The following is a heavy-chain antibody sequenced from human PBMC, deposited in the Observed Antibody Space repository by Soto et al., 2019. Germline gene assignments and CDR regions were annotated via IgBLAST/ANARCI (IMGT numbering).Heavy chain of an antibody. V-gene: IGHV1-3*01. CDR3: ARSPLTYYYDSSGYLFDY. J-gene: IGHJ4*02. CDR1: GYIFTSCA. D-gene: IGHD3-22*01. Sequence: ASVKVSCKASGYIFTSCAMHWVRQAPGHRLEWMGWISADNDNTRYSQKFQGRVTITSDTSASTAYMELSSLRSEDTAVYYCARSPLTYYYDSSGYLFDYWGQGTLVTVSS. CDR2: ISADNDNT.